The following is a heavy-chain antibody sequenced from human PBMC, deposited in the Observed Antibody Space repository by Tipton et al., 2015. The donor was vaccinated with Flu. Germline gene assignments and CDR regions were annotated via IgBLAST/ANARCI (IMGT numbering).Heavy chain of an antibody. CDR3: ARHPTYYSDSSGAFDI. V-gene: IGHV4-38-2*01. D-gene: IGHD3-22*01. Sequence: TLSLTCAVSGDSISSSYLWGWIRQPPGKGLEWIGTIYHSGSTYFNPSLKSRVTISLDTSKNQFSLKLSSVTAADTAVYYCARHPTYYSDSSGAFDIWGPGTMVTVSS. J-gene: IGHJ3*02. CDR2: IYHSGST. CDR1: GDSISSSYL.